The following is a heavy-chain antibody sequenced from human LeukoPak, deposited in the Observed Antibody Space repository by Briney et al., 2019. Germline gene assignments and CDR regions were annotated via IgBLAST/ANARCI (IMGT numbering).Heavy chain of an antibody. CDR3: ASSGEDIVVVPAAIKARYYYYMDV. CDR1: GGSFNGYY. CDR2: INHSGST. Sequence: PSETLSLTCAVYGGSFNGYYWSWIRQPPGKGLEWIGEINHSGSTNYNPSLKSRVTISVDTSKNQFSLKLSSVTAADTAVYYCASSGEDIVVVPAAIKARYYYYMDVWGKGTTVTVSS. V-gene: IGHV4-34*01. D-gene: IGHD2-2*02. J-gene: IGHJ6*03.